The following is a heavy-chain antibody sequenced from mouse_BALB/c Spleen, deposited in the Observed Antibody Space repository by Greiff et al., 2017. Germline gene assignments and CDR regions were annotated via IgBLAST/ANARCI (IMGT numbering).Heavy chain of an antibody. V-gene: IGHV1-63*02. D-gene: IGHD1-1*01. J-gene: IGHJ3*01. CDR1: GYTFTNYW. CDR2: IYPGGGYT. Sequence: VQLQESGAELVRPGTSVKISCKASGYTFTNYWLGWVKQRPGHGLEWIGDIYPGGGYTNYNEKFKGKATLTADTSSSTAYMQLSSLTSEDSAVYFCARTLYYGSSYEGAWFAYWGQGTLVTVSA. CDR3: ARTLYYGSSYEGAWFAY.